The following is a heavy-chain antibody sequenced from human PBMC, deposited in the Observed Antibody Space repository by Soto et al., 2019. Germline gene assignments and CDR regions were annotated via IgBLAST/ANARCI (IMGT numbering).Heavy chain of an antibody. CDR2: IYHSGST. J-gene: IGHJ4*02. Sequence: SXTLSLTCAVSSGSISSSNWWSWVRQPPGKGLEWIGEIYHSGSTNYNPSLKSRVTISVDKSKNQFSLKLSSVTAADTAVYYCARSRRAAARTYDYLGQGTLVTVSS. CDR3: ARSRRAAARTYDY. V-gene: IGHV4-4*02. D-gene: IGHD6-13*01. CDR1: SGSISSSNW.